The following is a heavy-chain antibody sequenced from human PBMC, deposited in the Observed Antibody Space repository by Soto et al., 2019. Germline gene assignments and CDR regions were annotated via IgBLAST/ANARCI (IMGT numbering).Heavy chain of an antibody. J-gene: IGHJ2*01. V-gene: IGHV3-33*01. CDR1: GFTFSSYG. D-gene: IGHD2-21*02. CDR2: IWYDGSNK. CDR3: ARDGHILVVTAIPGWYFDL. Sequence: QVQLVESGGGVVQPGRSLRLSCAASGFTFSSYGMHWVRQAPGKGLEWVAVIWYDGSNKYYADSVKGRFTISRDNSKNTLYLQMNSLRAEDTAVYYCARDGHILVVTAIPGWYFDLWGRGTLVTVSS.